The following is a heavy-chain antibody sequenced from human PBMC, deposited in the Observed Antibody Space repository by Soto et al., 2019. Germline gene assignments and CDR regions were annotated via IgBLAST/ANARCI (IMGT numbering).Heavy chain of an antibody. D-gene: IGHD3-10*01. Sequence: EVQLLESGGGLVQPGGSLRLSCTASGFTLTSYAINWVRQAPGKGLEWVSATTGGAELTYYADSVKGRFSVSSNNPGNTLCLQLNSLRPEDTAVHYCARVDRGSVARPTRLDPWGQGTLVTVSS. J-gene: IGHJ5*02. CDR1: GFTLTSYA. V-gene: IGHV3-23*01. CDR3: ARVDRGSVARPTRLDP. CDR2: TTGGAELT.